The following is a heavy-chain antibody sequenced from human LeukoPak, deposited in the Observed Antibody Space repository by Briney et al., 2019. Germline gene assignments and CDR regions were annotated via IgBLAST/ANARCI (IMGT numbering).Heavy chain of an antibody. CDR1: GFTFGDYA. J-gene: IGHJ6*02. D-gene: IGHD6-13*01. Sequence: GGSLRLSCAASGFTFGDYAMHWVRQAPGEGLEWVSGINWKSNNIGYADSVKGRFTISRDNAKNSLYLQMNSLRTEDTALYYCARDRAGYFYAMDVWGQGTSVTVSS. CDR2: INWKSNNI. V-gene: IGHV3-9*01. CDR3: ARDRAGYFYAMDV.